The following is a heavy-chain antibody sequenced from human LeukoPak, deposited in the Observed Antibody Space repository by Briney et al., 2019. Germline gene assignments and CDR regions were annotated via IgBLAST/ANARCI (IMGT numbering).Heavy chain of an antibody. V-gene: IGHV4-39*07. CDR3: ARGSKTGRVEDY. CDR1: GGSISSSSYY. Sequence: SETLSLTCTVSGGSISSSSYYWGWIRQPPGKGLEWIGSIYYSGSTYYNPSLKSRVTISVDTSKSQFSLKLSSVTAADTAVYYCARGSKTGRVEDYWGQGTLVTVSA. CDR2: IYYSGST. J-gene: IGHJ4*02.